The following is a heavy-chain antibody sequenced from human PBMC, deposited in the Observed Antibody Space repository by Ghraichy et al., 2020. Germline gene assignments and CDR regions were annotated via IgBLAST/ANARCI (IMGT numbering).Heavy chain of an antibody. CDR3: AKFARDWPNEYLQH. CDR2: ITDNGGTT. CDR1: GFTFRTDA. Sequence: GGSLRLSCAASGFTFRTDAMSWVRQAPGKGLEWVSAITDNGGTTYDAESVKGRFTISRDNSKNTLFLQMNSLRGEDTAVYYCAKFARDWPNEYLQHWGQGALVTVSS. D-gene: IGHD3/OR15-3a*01. V-gene: IGHV3-23*01. J-gene: IGHJ1*01.